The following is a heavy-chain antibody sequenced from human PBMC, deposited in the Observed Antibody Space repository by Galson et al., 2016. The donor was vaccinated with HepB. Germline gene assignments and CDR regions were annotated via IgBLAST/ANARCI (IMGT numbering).Heavy chain of an antibody. CDR2: IYPSGSA. Sequence: SETLSLTCTVSGGPISNSNSWSWVRQPPGEGLEWIGEIYPSGSANYSPTLKSRVTISVDHSKNQISLKLISVTAADTAIYYCASDVCSSASCYWNWFDPWGQGTLVTVSS. CDR1: GGPISNSNS. V-gene: IGHV4-4*02. CDR3: ASDVCSSASCYWNWFDP. D-gene: IGHD2-2*01. J-gene: IGHJ5*02.